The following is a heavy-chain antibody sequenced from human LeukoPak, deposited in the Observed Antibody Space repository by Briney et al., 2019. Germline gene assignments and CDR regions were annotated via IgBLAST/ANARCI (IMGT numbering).Heavy chain of an antibody. CDR1: GSTFDDYA. D-gene: IGHD6-19*01. Sequence: PGRSLRLSCAASGSTFDDYATHWVRQAPGKGLEWVSGISWNSGSIGYADSVKGRFTISRDNAKNSLYLQMNSLRAEDMAMYYCAKGIAVALPFFDYWGQGTLVTVSS. V-gene: IGHV3-9*03. J-gene: IGHJ4*02. CDR3: AKGIAVALPFFDY. CDR2: ISWNSGSI.